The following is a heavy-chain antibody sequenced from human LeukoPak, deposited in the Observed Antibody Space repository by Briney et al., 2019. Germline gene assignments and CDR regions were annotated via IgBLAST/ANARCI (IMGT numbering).Heavy chain of an antibody. V-gene: IGHV3-30*04. CDR2: ISYDGSNK. CDR3: ARDQDIVVVPAAMMTLIDY. J-gene: IGHJ4*02. Sequence: PGGSLRLSCAASGFTFSSYAMHWVRQAPGKGLEWVAVISYDGSNKYYADSVKGRFTISRDNSKNTLYLQMNSLRAEDTAVYYCARDQDIVVVPAAMMTLIDYWGQGTLVTVSS. CDR1: GFTFSSYA. D-gene: IGHD2-2*01.